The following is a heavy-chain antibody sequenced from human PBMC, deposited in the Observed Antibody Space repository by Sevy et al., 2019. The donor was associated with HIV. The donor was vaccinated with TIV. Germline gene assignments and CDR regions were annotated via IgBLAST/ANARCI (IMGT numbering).Heavy chain of an antibody. D-gene: IGHD2-15*01. CDR2: ISSDGDNT. CDR3: VREGAPYRNIRYCSGNNCFYNWFDP. V-gene: IGHV3-30-3*01. Sequence: GGSLRLSCAASGFTFNDYALHWVRQAPGKGLEWVAIISSDGDNTYYADTVKGRFTISRDNSKNTVYVQMNRLRDEDTAFYYCVREGAPYRNIRYCSGNNCFYNWFDPWGQGTLVTVSS. J-gene: IGHJ5*02. CDR1: GFTFNDYA.